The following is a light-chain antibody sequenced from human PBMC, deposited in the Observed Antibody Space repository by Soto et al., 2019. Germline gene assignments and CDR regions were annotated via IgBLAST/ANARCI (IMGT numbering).Light chain of an antibody. J-gene: IGLJ1*01. CDR2: EVN. Sequence: SVLTQPASVSGSPGQSITISCTGTSSDVGGYDYVSWYQRHPGKAPELMIYEVNKRPSGVPDRFSGSKSGNTASLTVSGLQAEDEADYYCSSYAGSSNVFGTGTKVTVL. CDR3: SSYAGSSNV. CDR1: SSDVGGYDY. V-gene: IGLV2-8*01.